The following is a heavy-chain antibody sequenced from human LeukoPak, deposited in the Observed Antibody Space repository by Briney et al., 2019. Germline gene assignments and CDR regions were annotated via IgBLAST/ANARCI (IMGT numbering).Heavy chain of an antibody. Sequence: GGSLRLSCAASGFTFSSYGMHWVRQASGKGLEWVAVISYDGSNKYYADSVKGRFTISRDNSKNTLYLQMNSLRAEDTAVYYCAKDWLSMVRYYYYGMDVWGQGTTVTVSS. V-gene: IGHV3-30*18. CDR1: GFTFSSYG. CDR2: ISYDGSNK. J-gene: IGHJ6*02. D-gene: IGHD3-10*01. CDR3: AKDWLSMVRYYYYGMDV.